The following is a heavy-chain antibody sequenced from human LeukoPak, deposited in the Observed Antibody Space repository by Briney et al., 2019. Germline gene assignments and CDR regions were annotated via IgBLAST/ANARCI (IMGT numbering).Heavy chain of an antibody. D-gene: IGHD1-26*01. J-gene: IGHJ4*02. CDR2: IIPIFGTA. CDR1: GGTFSSYA. CDR3: AKDVGKWESLHFFDY. V-gene: IGHV1-69*01. Sequence: SVKVSCKASGGTFSSYAISWVRQAPGQGLEWMGGIIPIFGTANYAQKFQGRVTITADESTSTAYMELSSLRSEDTAVYYCAKDVGKWESLHFFDYWGQGTLVTVSS.